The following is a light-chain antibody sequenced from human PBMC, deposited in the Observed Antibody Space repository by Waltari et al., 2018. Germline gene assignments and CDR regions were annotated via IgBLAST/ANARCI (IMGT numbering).Light chain of an antibody. V-gene: IGLV3-10*01. Sequence: SYELTQPPSVSVSPGQTARITCPGDAMPNKYAFWYQQKAGQAPVLVIYEDSKRPSGIPAGFSGSSSGTMATLTISGAQVEDEADYFCYSTDRSGNYRVFGGGTRLTVL. J-gene: IGLJ3*02. CDR2: EDS. CDR3: YSTDRSGNYRV. CDR1: AMPNKY.